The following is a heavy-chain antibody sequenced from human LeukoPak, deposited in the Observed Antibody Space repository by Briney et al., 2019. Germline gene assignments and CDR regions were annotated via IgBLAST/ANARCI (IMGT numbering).Heavy chain of an antibody. D-gene: IGHD4-17*01. J-gene: IGHJ3*02. CDR2: ISHTGTT. Sequence: SETLSLTCSVSRGSISSYYWGWIRQPPGQGPEWIGYISHTGTTNYYPSLKSRLTISIDPSKTQFSLRLSSVTAADTAVYYCARATTVTTRLAFDIWGPGTMVTVSS. V-gene: IGHV4-59*01. CDR1: RGSISSYY. CDR3: ARATTVTTRLAFDI.